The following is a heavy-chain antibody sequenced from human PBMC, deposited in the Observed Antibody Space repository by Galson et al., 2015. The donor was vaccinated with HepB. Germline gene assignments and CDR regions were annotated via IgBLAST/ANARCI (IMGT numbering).Heavy chain of an antibody. D-gene: IGHD4-17*01. CDR2: LSSSSSTI. J-gene: IGHJ6*02. V-gene: IGHV3-48*04. CDR3: ARVGMGYGEAYYYGMDV. CDR1: GFTFSSYS. Sequence: SLRLSCAASGFTFSSYSMNWVRQTPGKGLEWVSYLSSSSSTIFYADSVKGRFTISRNNAKNSLYLQMNRLRAEDTAVYYCARVGMGYGEAYYYGMDVWGQGTTVTVSS.